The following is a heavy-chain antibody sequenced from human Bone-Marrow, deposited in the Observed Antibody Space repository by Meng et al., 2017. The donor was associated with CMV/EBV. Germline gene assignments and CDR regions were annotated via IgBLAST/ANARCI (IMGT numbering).Heavy chain of an antibody. CDR2: IYHSGTT. V-gene: IGHV4-38-2*02. Sequence: SETLSLTCSVSGHSISTAYYWAWIRQPPGKGREWIGSIYHSGTTYFNPSLKSRVTISVATSKNQFSLKLRSVTAADTAVYYGAKLMVYVNLVVDSWGQGKRVTGYS. J-gene: IGHJ4*02. CDR1: GHSISTAYY. D-gene: IGHD2-8*01. CDR3: AKLMVYVNLVVDS.